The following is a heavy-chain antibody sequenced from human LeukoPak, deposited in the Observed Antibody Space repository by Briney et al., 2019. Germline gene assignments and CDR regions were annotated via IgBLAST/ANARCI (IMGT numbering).Heavy chain of an antibody. Sequence: GGSLRLSCAGSGYSFGMHAMDWVRQAPGKGLEWLSYIDRSGRITYYGDSVKGRFTISRDNAKNSLYLQMNSLRVEDTAVYYCARARYFDWLSADFDYWGQGTLVTVSS. CDR3: ARARYFDWLSADFDY. J-gene: IGHJ4*02. CDR1: GYSFGMHA. D-gene: IGHD3-9*01. V-gene: IGHV3-48*04. CDR2: IDRSGRIT.